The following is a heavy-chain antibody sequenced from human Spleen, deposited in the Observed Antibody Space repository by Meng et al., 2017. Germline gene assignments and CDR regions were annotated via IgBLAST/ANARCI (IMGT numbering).Heavy chain of an antibody. CDR1: GYSFTTYG. CDR2: INTYNGNT. J-gene: IGHJ4*02. CDR3: AKDKGGYDYAGDY. D-gene: IGHD5-12*01. V-gene: IGHV1-18*01. Sequence: ASVKVSCKASGYSFTTYGIGWVRQAPGQGLEWMGWINTYNGNTDYAQKFQGRVSMTTDTPTSTAYMEVRRLRSDDTAVYYCAKDKGGYDYAGDYWGQGTLVTVSS.